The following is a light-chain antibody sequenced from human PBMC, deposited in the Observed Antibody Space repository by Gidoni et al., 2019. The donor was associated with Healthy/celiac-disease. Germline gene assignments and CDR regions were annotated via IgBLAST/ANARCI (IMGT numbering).Light chain of an antibody. V-gene: IGKV1-33*01. CDR2: DAS. J-gene: IGKJ1*01. CDR3: QQYDTLPPT. Sequence: DIQMTQSPSSMSASVGDRVTITCQASQDIRNYLNWYQQKPGKAPKLLIYDASNLETGVPSRFSGSGSVTDFTFTISSLQPEDIATYYCQQYDTLPPTFGQGTKVEIK. CDR1: QDIRNY.